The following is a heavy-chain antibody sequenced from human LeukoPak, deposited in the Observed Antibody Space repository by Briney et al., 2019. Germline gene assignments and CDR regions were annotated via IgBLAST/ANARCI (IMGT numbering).Heavy chain of an antibody. CDR1: GFISCDYA. J-gene: IGHJ6*03. D-gene: IGHD3-22*01. CDR3: TRSPYDSSGYYSLPYYMDV. CDR2: IRSKADGGTT. Sequence: GGSLRLSCTDPGFISCDYAMSSVRQAPGKGREWVAFIRSKADGGTTAYAASVKGRFTISRDDSKRTAHLQMNSLKTEDTAVYYCTRSPYDSSGYYSLPYYMDVWGKGTTVTISS. V-gene: IGHV3-49*04.